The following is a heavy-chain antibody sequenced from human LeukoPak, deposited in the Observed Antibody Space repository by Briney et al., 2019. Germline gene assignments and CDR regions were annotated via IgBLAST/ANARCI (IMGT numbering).Heavy chain of an antibody. D-gene: IGHD6-6*01. Sequence: GGALRLSCAASGFTFRNYGMNWVRQAPGKGVEWVSYISATSTTTTYADSVKGRFTISRDNAKNSLYLQMNSLRPEDTAVYYCARGGAARPDYWGQGTLVTVSS. V-gene: IGHV3-48*01. CDR3: ARGGAARPDY. J-gene: IGHJ4*02. CDR1: GFTFRNYG. CDR2: ISATSTTT.